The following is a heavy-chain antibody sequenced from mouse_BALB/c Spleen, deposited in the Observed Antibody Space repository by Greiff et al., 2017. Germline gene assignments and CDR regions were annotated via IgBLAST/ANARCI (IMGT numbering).Heavy chain of an antibody. CDR3: ARDKGLRRAAMDY. CDR2: ISDGGSYT. V-gene: IGHV5-4*02. J-gene: IGHJ4*01. D-gene: IGHD2-2*01. CDR1: GFTFSDYY. Sequence: EVKLVESGGGLVKPGGSLKLSCAASGFTFSDYYMYWVRQTPEKRLEWVATISDGGSYTYYTDSVKGRFTISRDNAKNNLYLQMSSLKSEDTAMYYCARDKGLRRAAMDYWGQGTSGTVSS.